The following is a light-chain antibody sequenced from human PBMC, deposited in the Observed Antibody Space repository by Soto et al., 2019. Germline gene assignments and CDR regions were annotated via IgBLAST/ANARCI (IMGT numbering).Light chain of an antibody. CDR2: EVT. CDR1: SSDVGGYDY. CDR3: TSYTSSSTQV. J-gene: IGLJ1*01. Sequence: QSALTQPASVSGSPGQSITISCTGTSSDVGGYDYVSWYQQHPGTAPRLIIYEVTNRPSGVSNRFSGSKSGNMASLTISGLQAEDEADYYCTSYTSSSTQVFGTGTKVTVL. V-gene: IGLV2-14*03.